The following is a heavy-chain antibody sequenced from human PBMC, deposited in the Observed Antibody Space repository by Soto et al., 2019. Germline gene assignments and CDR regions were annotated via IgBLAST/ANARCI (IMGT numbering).Heavy chain of an antibody. V-gene: IGHV3-23*01. D-gene: IGHD2-15*01. CDR1: GFTFSSYA. CDR3: AKDRGCSGGSCYYNWFDP. J-gene: IGHJ5*02. CDR2: ISGSGGST. Sequence: GSLRLSCAASGFTFSSYAMSWVRQAPGKGLEWVSAISGSGGSTYYADSVKGRFTISRDNSKNTLYLQMNSLRAEDTAVYCCAKDRGCSGGSCYYNWFDPWGQGTLVTVSS.